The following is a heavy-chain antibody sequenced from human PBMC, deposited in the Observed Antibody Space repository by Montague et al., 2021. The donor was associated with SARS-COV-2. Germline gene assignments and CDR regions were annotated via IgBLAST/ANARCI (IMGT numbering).Heavy chain of an antibody. CDR1: SGSLSNYY. CDR3: ARNMAY. V-gene: IGHV4-4*09. D-gene: IGHD2/OR15-2a*01. CDR2: MYETGNM. J-gene: IGHJ4*02. Sequence: SETLSLTCTVSSGSLSNYYWSWIRQSPDKGLEWIGYMYETGNMIHNPSLRSRVSISADTSKSQFSPRLTSVTAADSARYYCARNMAYWGQGVLVTV.